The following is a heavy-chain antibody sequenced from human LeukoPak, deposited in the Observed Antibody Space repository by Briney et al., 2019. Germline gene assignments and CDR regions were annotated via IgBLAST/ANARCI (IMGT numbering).Heavy chain of an antibody. CDR1: GYTFTGYY. CDR3: ARDRAGSWTRITVAAGY. D-gene: IGHD3-10*01. CDR2: INPNSGGT. V-gene: IGHV1-2*06. J-gene: IGHJ4*02. Sequence: ASVEVSCKASGYTFTGYYMHWVRQAPGQGLEWMGRINPNSGGTNYAQKFQGRVTMTRDTSISTAYMELSRLRSDDTAVYYCARDRAGSWTRITVAAGYWGQGTLVTVSS.